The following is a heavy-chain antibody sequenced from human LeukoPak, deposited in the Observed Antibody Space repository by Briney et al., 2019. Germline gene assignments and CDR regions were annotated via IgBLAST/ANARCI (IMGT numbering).Heavy chain of an antibody. Sequence: ASVKVSCKTSGYTFTGYYMHWVRQAPGQGLEWMGWINPNSGGTNYAQKFQGRVTMTRDTSISTAYMELSSLRSDDTAVYYCARDVGEYCSSTNCYASHYWGQGTLVTVSS. J-gene: IGHJ4*02. D-gene: IGHD2-2*01. V-gene: IGHV1-2*02. CDR3: ARDVGEYCSSTNCYASHY. CDR2: INPNSGGT. CDR1: GYTFTGYY.